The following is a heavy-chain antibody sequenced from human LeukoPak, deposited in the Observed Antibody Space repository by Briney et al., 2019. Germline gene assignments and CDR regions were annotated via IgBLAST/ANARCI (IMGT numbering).Heavy chain of an antibody. Sequence: ASVKVSCKASGYTFTSYGISWVRQAPGQGLEWMGWISAYNGNTNYAQKLQGRVTMTTDTSTSTAYMELRSLRSDDTAVYYCASSIGVYSGYDYGDAFDIWGQGTMVTVSS. D-gene: IGHD5-12*01. J-gene: IGHJ3*02. CDR2: ISAYNGNT. CDR1: GYTFTSYG. V-gene: IGHV1-18*01. CDR3: ASSIGVYSGYDYGDAFDI.